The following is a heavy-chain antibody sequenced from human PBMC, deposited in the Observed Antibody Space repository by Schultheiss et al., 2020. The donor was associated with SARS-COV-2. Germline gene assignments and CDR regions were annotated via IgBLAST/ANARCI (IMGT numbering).Heavy chain of an antibody. V-gene: IGHV3-9*01. J-gene: IGHJ2*01. CDR1: GFTFDDYA. D-gene: IGHD3-22*01. Sequence: SCAASGFTFDDYAMHWVRQAPGKGLEWVSGISWNSGSIGYADSVKGRFTISRDNAKDSLYLQLNSLRAEDTAVYYCAKRGYDSSGYYSDWYFDLWGRGTLVTVSS. CDR3: AKRGYDSSGYYSDWYFDL. CDR2: ISWNSGSI.